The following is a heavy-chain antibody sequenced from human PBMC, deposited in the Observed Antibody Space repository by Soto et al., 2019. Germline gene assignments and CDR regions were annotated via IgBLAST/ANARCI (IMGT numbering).Heavy chain of an antibody. J-gene: IGHJ4*02. CDR1: GFTFSSYG. D-gene: IGHD2-15*01. CDR3: AKDTPRKGGNLDY. V-gene: IGHV3-30*18. CDR2: ISYDGSNK. Sequence: GGSLRLSCAASGFTFSSYGMHWFRQAPGKGLEWVAVISYDGSNKYYADSVKGRFTISRDNSKNTLYLQMNSLRAEDTAVYYCAKDTPRKGGNLDYWGQGTLVTVSS.